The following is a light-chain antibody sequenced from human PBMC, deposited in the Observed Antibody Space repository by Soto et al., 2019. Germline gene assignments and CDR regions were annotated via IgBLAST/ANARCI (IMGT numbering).Light chain of an antibody. V-gene: IGLV2-14*01. CDR2: DVT. Sequence: QSVLTQPASVSGSPGQSITISCTGTNSDVGGYHYVSWYQQHPGKAPKLMIYDVTNRPSGVSNRFAGSRSGNTASLTISGLQAEDEADYYCSSYTSGSTYVFGPGTKLPVL. CDR3: SSYTSGSTYV. J-gene: IGLJ1*01. CDR1: NSDVGGYHY.